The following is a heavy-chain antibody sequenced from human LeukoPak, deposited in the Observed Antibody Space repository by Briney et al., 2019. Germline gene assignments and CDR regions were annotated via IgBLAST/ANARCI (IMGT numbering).Heavy chain of an antibody. Sequence: SETLSLTCTVSGYSISSGYYWGWIRQPPGKGLEWIGSGYHIGSTYFNPSLRSRVTILIDIFKNQFSLKLSSVTAADTAVYYCARLYSSGWSDYFDYWGQGTLVTVSS. CDR2: GYHIGST. V-gene: IGHV4-38-2*02. CDR1: GYSISSGYY. J-gene: IGHJ4*02. CDR3: ARLYSSGWSDYFDY. D-gene: IGHD6-13*01.